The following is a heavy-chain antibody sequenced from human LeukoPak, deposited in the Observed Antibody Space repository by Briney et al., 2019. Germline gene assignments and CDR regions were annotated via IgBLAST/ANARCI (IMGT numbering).Heavy chain of an antibody. CDR3: ARGVVIREYYFDY. V-gene: IGHV4-61*01. J-gene: IGHJ4*02. D-gene: IGHD3-22*01. Sequence: PSETLSLTCTVSGGSISSSNYYWSWIRQPPGKGLEWIGYIYYSGSTNYNPSLKSRVTISVDTSKNQFSLKLSSVTAADTAVYYCARGVVIREYYFDYWGQGTLVTVSS. CDR2: IYYSGST. CDR1: GGSISSSNYY.